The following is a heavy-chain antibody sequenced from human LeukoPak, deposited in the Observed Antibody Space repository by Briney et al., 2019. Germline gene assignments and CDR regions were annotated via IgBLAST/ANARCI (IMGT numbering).Heavy chain of an antibody. D-gene: IGHD1-1*01. CDR3: ARESGWSGTFDY. CDR1: GYTFTGYY. Sequence: ASVKVSCKASGYTFTGYYMHWVRQAPGQGLEWMGWINPNSGGTNYAQKFQGRVTMTRDTSISTAYMELSRLRSDDTAVYYCARESGWSGTFDYWGQGTLVTVSS. V-gene: IGHV1-2*02. J-gene: IGHJ4*02. CDR2: INPNSGGT.